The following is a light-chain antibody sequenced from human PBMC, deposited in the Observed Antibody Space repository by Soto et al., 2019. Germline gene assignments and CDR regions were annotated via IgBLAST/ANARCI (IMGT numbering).Light chain of an antibody. CDR2: GAS. CDR3: QQRNDWPLT. V-gene: IGKV3D-20*02. Sequence: DIVLTQSPGTLCLSPGERATLSCRASQSVSSSYLVWYQQKPGQAPRLLIYGASSRATGIPDRFSGSGSGTDFTLTISSLEPEDFAVYYCQQRNDWPLTFGGGTKVEIK. J-gene: IGKJ4*01. CDR1: QSVSSSY.